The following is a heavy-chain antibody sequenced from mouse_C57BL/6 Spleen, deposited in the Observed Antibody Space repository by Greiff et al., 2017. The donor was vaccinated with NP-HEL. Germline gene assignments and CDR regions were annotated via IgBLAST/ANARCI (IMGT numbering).Heavy chain of an antibody. CDR3: ARSGYYGSLLDY. J-gene: IGHJ2*01. CDR2: IHPNSGST. CDR1: GYTFTSYW. Sequence: VQLQQPGAELVKPGASVKLSCKASGYTFTSYWMHWVKQRPGQGLEWIGMIHPNSGSTNYNEKFKSKATLTVDKSSSTAYMQLSSLTSEDSAVCYCARSGYYGSLLDYWGQGTTLTVSS. V-gene: IGHV1-64*01. D-gene: IGHD1-1*01.